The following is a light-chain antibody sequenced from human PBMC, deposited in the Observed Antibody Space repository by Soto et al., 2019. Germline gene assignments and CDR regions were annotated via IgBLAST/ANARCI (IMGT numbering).Light chain of an antibody. CDR1: QSVASN. J-gene: IGKJ2*01. CDR2: GAS. CDR3: QHYHNWPPQYT. V-gene: IGKV3-15*01. Sequence: EIVMTQSPASLSVSPGDGATLSCRSSQSVASNVAWYQQKPGQGPRLLIHGASTRAVGVPARFSGSGSGTDFTLTISSLQSEDVAVYYCQHYHNWPPQYTFGQGTKLQIK.